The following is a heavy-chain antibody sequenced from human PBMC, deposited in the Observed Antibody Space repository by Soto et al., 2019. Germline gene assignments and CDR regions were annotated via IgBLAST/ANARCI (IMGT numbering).Heavy chain of an antibody. Sequence: SVKVSCKASGGTFSSYAISWVRQAPGQGLEWMGGIIPIFGTANYAQKFQGRVTITADESTSTAYMELSSLRSEDTAVYYCARDHPDRYCSGGSCYHQLRFDPWGQGTLVTVSS. CDR1: GGTFSSYA. D-gene: IGHD2-15*01. J-gene: IGHJ5*02. CDR3: ARDHPDRYCSGGSCYHQLRFDP. V-gene: IGHV1-69*13. CDR2: IIPIFGTA.